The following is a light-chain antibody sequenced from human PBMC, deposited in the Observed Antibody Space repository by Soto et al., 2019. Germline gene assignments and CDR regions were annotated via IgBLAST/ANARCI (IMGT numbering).Light chain of an antibody. Sequence: AIRMTQSPSSFSASTGDRVTITCRASQGISSYLAWYQQKPGKAPKLLIYAASTLQSGVPSRFSGSGSVTDFTLTISCLQSEDFATYYCQHYYSYPPTFGQGTKLEIK. V-gene: IGKV1-8*01. CDR2: AAS. J-gene: IGKJ2*01. CDR3: QHYYSYPPT. CDR1: QGISSY.